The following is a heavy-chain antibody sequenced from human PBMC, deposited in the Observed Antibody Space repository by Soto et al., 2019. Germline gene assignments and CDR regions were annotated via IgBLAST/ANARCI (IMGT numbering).Heavy chain of an antibody. CDR1: GGSISSYY. Sequence: TSETLSLTCTVSGGSISSYYWSWIRQPAGKGLEWIGRIYTSGSTNYNPSLKSRVTMSVDTSKNQFSLKLSSVTAADTAVYYCARDLHYSSPPLDWFDPWGQGTLVTVSS. J-gene: IGHJ5*02. V-gene: IGHV4-4*07. CDR3: ARDLHYSSPPLDWFDP. CDR2: IYTSGST. D-gene: IGHD6-13*01.